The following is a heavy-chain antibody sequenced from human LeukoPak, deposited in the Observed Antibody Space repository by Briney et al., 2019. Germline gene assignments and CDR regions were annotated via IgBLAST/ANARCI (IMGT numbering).Heavy chain of an antibody. CDR2: IYYSGST. J-gene: IGHJ6*02. D-gene: IGHD2-2*01. Sequence: PSETLSLTCTVSGGSISSGGYYWSWIRQHPGKGLEWIGYIYYSGSTYYNPSLKSRVTISVDTSKNQFSLKLSSVTAADTAVYYCARDAYCSSTSCHRDYYYYGMDVWGQGTTVTVSS. CDR1: GGSISSGGYY. CDR3: ARDAYCSSTSCHRDYYYYGMDV. V-gene: IGHV4-31*03.